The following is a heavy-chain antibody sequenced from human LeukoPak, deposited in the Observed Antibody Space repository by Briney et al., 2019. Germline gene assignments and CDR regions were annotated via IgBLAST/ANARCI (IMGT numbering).Heavy chain of an antibody. CDR1: GGSISSGGYY. CDR3: ARDLESYGNFDY. Sequence: SETLSLTCTVSGGSISSGGYYWSWIRQHPGKGLEWIGYIYYSGSTYYNPSLKSRVTISVDTSKNQFSLKLSSVTSAEAAVYYCARDLESYGNFDYWGQGTLVTVSS. D-gene: IGHD5-18*01. J-gene: IGHJ4*02. CDR2: IYYSGST. V-gene: IGHV4-31*03.